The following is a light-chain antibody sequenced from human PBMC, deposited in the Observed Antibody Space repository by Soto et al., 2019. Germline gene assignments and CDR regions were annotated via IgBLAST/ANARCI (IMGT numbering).Light chain of an antibody. Sequence: QSVLTQPRSVSGSPGQSVTISCTGSSSDVGGYNYVSWYQQHPGKAPKVIIYDVTKRPSAVPDRFSGSKSGNTASLTISGLQAEDEADYYCCSYAGSYTWVFGGGTQLTVL. CDR3: CSYAGSYTWV. CDR1: SSDVGGYNY. V-gene: IGLV2-11*01. CDR2: DVT. J-gene: IGLJ3*02.